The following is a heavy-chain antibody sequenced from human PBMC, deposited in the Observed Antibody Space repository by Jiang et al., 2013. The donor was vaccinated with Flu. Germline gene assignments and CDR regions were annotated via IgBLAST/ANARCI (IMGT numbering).Heavy chain of an antibody. CDR2: ISGTGGTI. J-gene: IGHJ6*02. CDR3: AKRGETNMNRGGGMDA. V-gene: IGHV3-23*01. CDR1: GFTFSNYA. Sequence: QLLESGGGLVQPGGSLRLSCAASGFTFSNYAMSWVRQAPGKGPEWVSVISGTGGTIYYADSVKGRFIISGDNSKNTVYLQMNSLRAEDTAVYYCAKRGETNMNRGGGMDAWGQGTTVTVSS. D-gene: IGHD2-8*01.